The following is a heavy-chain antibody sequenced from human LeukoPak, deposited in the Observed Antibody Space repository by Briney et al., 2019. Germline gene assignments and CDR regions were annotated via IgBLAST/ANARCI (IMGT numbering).Heavy chain of an antibody. CDR3: ARESSSWYGAFDI. D-gene: IGHD6-13*01. V-gene: IGHV3-11*04. CDR1: GFTFSDYY. J-gene: IGHJ3*02. Sequence: GGSLRLSCAASGFTFSDYYMSWIRQAPWKGLEWVSYISSSGSTIYYADSVKGRFTISRDNAKNSLYLQMNSLRAEDTAVYYCARESSSWYGAFDIWGQGTMVTVSS. CDR2: ISSSGSTI.